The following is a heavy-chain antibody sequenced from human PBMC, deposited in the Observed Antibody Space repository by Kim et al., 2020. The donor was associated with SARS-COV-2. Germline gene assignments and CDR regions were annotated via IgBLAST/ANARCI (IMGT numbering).Heavy chain of an antibody. CDR1: GGSISSGSYY. J-gene: IGHJ4*02. V-gene: IGHV4-61*02. CDR3: ARDRSIPIAVAGTVRPYYFDY. CDR2: IYTSGNT. Sequence: SETLSLTCTVSGGSISSGSYYWSWIRQPAGKGLEWIGRIYTSGNTNYNPSLKSRVTISVDTSKNQFSLKLSSVTAADTAVYYCARDRSIPIAVAGTVRPYYFDYWGQGTLVTVSS. D-gene: IGHD6-19*01.